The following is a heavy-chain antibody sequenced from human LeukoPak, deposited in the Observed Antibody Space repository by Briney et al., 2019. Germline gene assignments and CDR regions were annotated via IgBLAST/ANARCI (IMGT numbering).Heavy chain of an antibody. V-gene: IGHV4-59*01. D-gene: IGHD3-9*01. Sequence: SETLSLTCTVPGGSISSYYWSWIRQPPGKGLEWIGYIHYSGSTNYNPSLKSRVTISVDTSKNQFSLKLSSVTAADTAVYYCARVTAYDILTGWHYYYYMDVWGKGTTVTVSS. CDR3: ARVTAYDILTGWHYYYYMDV. J-gene: IGHJ6*03. CDR1: GGSISSYY. CDR2: IHYSGST.